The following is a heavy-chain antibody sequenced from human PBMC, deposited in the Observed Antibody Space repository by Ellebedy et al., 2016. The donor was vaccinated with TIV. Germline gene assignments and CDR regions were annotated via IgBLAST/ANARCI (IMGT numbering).Heavy chain of an antibody. D-gene: IGHD5-18*01. Sequence: MPSETLSLTCIVSGGAISTYHWNWIRQPPGKGLEWIGYIYNSGSTNYNPSLKSRVTISVDTSKNQFSLNLSSVTAADTAVYYCARDGRNTYGRRLDYWGQGTLVTVSS. J-gene: IGHJ4*02. V-gene: IGHV4-59*01. CDR3: ARDGRNTYGRRLDY. CDR2: IYNSGST. CDR1: GGAISTYH.